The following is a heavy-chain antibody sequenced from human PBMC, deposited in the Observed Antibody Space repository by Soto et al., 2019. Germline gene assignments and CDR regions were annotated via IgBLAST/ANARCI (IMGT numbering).Heavy chain of an antibody. CDR1: GFTFSSYA. D-gene: IGHD2-2*01. CDR2: ISYDGSNK. Sequence: QPGGSLRLSCAASGFTFSSYAMHWVRQAPGKGLEWVAVISYDGSNKYYADSVKGRFTISRDNSKNTLYLQMNSLRAEDTAVYYCAVVPAAMRDNWFDPWGQGTLVTVSS. J-gene: IGHJ5*02. V-gene: IGHV3-30-3*01. CDR3: AVVPAAMRDNWFDP.